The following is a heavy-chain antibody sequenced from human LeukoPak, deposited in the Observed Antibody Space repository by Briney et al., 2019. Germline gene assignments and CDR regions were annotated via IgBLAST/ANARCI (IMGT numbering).Heavy chain of an antibody. V-gene: IGHV3-7*05. CDR2: IKQDGSEK. D-gene: IGHD6-6*01. J-gene: IGHJ4*02. CDR1: GFTFSSYW. Sequence: GGSLRLSCAVSGFTFSSYWMSWVRQAPGKGLEWVANIKQDGSEKYYVDSVKGRFTISRDNAKNSLYLQMNSLRAEDTAVYYCARGARGGNYWGQGTLVTVSS. CDR3: ARGARGGNY.